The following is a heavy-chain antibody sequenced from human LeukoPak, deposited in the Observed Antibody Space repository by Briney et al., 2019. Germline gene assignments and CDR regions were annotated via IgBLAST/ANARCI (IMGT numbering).Heavy chain of an antibody. CDR1: GFTFSRYV. Sequence: GGSLRLSCAASGFTFSRYVMSWVRQAPGKGPEWVSAISESGSRTYYGDSVKGRFTISRDNSKNTLYLQMNSLRAEDTAVYYCASAGYTSSSGRAFDIWGQGTMVTVSS. CDR2: ISESGSRT. D-gene: IGHD6-13*01. CDR3: ASAGYTSSSGRAFDI. V-gene: IGHV3-23*01. J-gene: IGHJ3*02.